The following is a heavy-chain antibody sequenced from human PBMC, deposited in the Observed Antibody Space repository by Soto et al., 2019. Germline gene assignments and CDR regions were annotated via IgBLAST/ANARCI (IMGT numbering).Heavy chain of an antibody. CDR2: ISGSGGST. D-gene: IGHD3-10*01. CDR1: GFTFSSYA. V-gene: IGHV3-23*01. Sequence: EVQLLESGGGLVQPGGSLRLSCAASGFTFSSYAMSWVRQAPGKGLEWVSAISGSGGSTYYADSVKGRFTISRDNSKNTLYLQMNSLRAEDTAVYYCAKDIFGYYGSYPAYDYWGQGTLVTVSS. CDR3: AKDIFGYYGSYPAYDY. J-gene: IGHJ4*02.